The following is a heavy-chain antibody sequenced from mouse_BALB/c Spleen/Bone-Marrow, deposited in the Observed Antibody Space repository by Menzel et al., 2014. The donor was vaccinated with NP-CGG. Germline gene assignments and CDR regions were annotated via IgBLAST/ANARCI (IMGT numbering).Heavy chain of an antibody. CDR1: GFSLTSYG. J-gene: IGHJ3*01. CDR2: IWSGGST. Sequence: VKLMESGPGLVQPSQSLSITCTVSGFSLTSYGVHWVRQSPGKGLERLGVIWSGGSTDYNAAFISRLSISKDNSKSQVFFKMNSLQANDTARYYCARNYYGSSAYWGQGTLVTVSA. V-gene: IGHV2-2*02. D-gene: IGHD1-1*01. CDR3: ARNYYGSSAY.